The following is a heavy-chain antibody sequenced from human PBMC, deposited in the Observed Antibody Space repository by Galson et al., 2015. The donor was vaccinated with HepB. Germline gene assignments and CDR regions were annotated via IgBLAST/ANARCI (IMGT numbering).Heavy chain of an antibody. CDR1: GYTFTHYA. CDR2: INADNGLT. CDR3: ASRQHGWGNPNGFDL. Sequence: SVKVSCKASGYTFTHYALHWVRQAPGQRLEWMGWINADNGLTKYSQKFQDRDAITRDTSANTAYLELTSLTSEDTAVYYCASRQHGWGNPNGFDLWGQGTQVTVSS. V-gene: IGHV1-3*01. D-gene: IGHD3-10*01. J-gene: IGHJ3*01.